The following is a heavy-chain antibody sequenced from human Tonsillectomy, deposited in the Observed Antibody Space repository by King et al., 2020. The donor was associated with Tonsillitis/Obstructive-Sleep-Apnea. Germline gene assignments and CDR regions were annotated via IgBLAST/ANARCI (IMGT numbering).Heavy chain of an antibody. Sequence: PLQESGPGLVKPSQPLSLTCTVSGGSISSGGYYWSWIRQHPGKGLEWIGYIYYSGSTYYNPSLKSRVTISVDTSKNQFSLKLSSVTAADTAVYYCVRSSVTTYGPGDYWGQGTMVTVSS. V-gene: IGHV4-31*03. J-gene: IGHJ4*02. D-gene: IGHD4-17*01. CDR2: IYYSGST. CDR1: GGSISSGGYY. CDR3: VRSSVTTYGPGDY.